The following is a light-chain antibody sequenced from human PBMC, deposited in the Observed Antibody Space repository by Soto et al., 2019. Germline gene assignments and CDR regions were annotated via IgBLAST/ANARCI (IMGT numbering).Light chain of an antibody. Sequence: EIVMTQSPATLSVSPGERATLSCRASQSVSSYLAWYQQKPGQAPRLLIYDVSNRATGIPARFSGSGSGTDFTLTISSLEPEDFAVYYCQQRSNWPRFTFGPGTKVDI. CDR3: QQRSNWPRFT. CDR2: DVS. CDR1: QSVSSY. J-gene: IGKJ3*01. V-gene: IGKV3-11*01.